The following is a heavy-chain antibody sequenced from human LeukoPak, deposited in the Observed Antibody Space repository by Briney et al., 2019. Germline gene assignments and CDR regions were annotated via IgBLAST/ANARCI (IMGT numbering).Heavy chain of an antibody. CDR1: GFTFSSYG. Sequence: GGSLRLSCAASGFTFSSYGMHWVRQAPGKGLEWVAVISYDGSNKYYADSVKGRFTISRDNSKNTLYLQMNSLRAEDTAGYYCAKDRSRRGLNMDYWGQGTLVTVSS. D-gene: IGHD2/OR15-2a*01. V-gene: IGHV3-30*18. CDR2: ISYDGSNK. CDR3: AKDRSRRGLNMDY. J-gene: IGHJ4*02.